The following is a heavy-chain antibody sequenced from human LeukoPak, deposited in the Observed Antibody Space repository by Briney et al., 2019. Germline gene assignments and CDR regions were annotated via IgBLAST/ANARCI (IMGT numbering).Heavy chain of an antibody. J-gene: IGHJ4*02. Sequence: ASVKVSCKSSGYTFTSYDINWVRQATGQGLEWMGWMNPNSGNTGYAQKFQGRVTMTMNTSISTAYMELSSMRSEDTAVYDCARVQWLAPQYYFDYWGQGTLVTVSS. V-gene: IGHV1-8*01. CDR2: MNPNSGNT. CDR3: ARVQWLAPQYYFDY. D-gene: IGHD6-19*01. CDR1: GYTFTSYD.